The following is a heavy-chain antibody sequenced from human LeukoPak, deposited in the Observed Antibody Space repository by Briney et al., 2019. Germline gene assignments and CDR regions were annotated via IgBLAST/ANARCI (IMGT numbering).Heavy chain of an antibody. CDR3: ARATILVVPAAIGYYYGMDV. D-gene: IGHD2-2*01. J-gene: IGHJ6*02. V-gene: IGHV1-24*01. Sequence: ASVKVSCKVSGYTLTELSMHWVRQAPGKGLEWMGGFDPEDGETIYAQKFQGRVTITADESTSTAYMELSSLRSEDTAVYYCARATILVVPAAIGYYYGMDVWGQGTTVTVSS. CDR1: GYTLTELS. CDR2: FDPEDGET.